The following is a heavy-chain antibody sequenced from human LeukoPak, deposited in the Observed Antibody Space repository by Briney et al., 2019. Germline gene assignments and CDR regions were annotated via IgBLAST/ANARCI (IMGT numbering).Heavy chain of an antibody. D-gene: IGHD1-7*01. CDR1: GGSISSSSYY. V-gene: IGHV4-39*07. J-gene: IGHJ4*02. CDR3: ARGATGTTFYFDY. Sequence: SETLSLTCTVSGGSISSSSYYWGWIRQPPGKGLEWIGSIYYSGSTYYNPSLKSRVTISVDTSKNQFSLKLSSVTAADTAVYYCARGATGTTFYFDYWGQGTLVTVSS. CDR2: IYYSGST.